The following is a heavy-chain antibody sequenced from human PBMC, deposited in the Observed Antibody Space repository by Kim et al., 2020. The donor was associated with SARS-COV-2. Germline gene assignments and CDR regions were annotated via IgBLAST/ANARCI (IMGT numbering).Heavy chain of an antibody. V-gene: IGHV1-18*01. CDR3: APYYDSNSYRGQWD. J-gene: IGHJ4*01. CDR1: GYSFSNYG. D-gene: IGHD3-22*01. Sequence: ASVKVSCKASGYSFSNYGLVWARQAPGQGLEWMGWISSNSGHTKYAQNVQGRVTLTTDTSTNTGYMECSSLRSDDTAVYYCAPYYDSNSYRGQWDWGQGT. CDR2: ISSNSGHT.